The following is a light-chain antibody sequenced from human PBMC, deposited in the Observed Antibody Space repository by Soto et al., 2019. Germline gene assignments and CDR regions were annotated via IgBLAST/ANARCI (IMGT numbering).Light chain of an antibody. V-gene: IGLV1-51*01. CDR1: SSNIGSNY. CDR3: GTWDSSLSAGV. CDR2: DND. Sequence: QSVLTQPPSVSAAPGQKVTISCTGSSSNIGSNYVHWYQQFPGTAPKLLIYDNDKRPSGIPDRFSGSNSGTSATLGITGLQTGDEADYYCGTWDSSLSAGVFGGGTQLTVL. J-gene: IGLJ2*01.